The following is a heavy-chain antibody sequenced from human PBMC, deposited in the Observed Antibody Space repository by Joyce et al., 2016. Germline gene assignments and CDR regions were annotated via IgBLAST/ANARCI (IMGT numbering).Heavy chain of an antibody. J-gene: IGHJ5*02. CDR2: TYWDGAK. Sequence: QITLKESGPALVKPTQTLMLTCAFSGFSLNTNGEGVGWIRQPPGRALEWVAVTYWDGAKRYSPSLKTRLSITKDTSKDQVVLLMTNMDPVDTATYYCAHVQYGDFVGWFDPWGQGTLVTVSS. CDR3: AHVQYGDFVGWFDP. V-gene: IGHV2-5*02. CDR1: GFSLNTNGEG. D-gene: IGHD4-17*01.